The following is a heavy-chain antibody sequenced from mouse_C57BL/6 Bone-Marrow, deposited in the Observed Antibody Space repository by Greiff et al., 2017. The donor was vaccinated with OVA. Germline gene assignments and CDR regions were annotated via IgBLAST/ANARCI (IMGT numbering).Heavy chain of an antibody. CDR3: TPTPWFAY. CDR1: GFNFKDYY. V-gene: IGHV14-1*01. J-gene: IGHJ3*01. Sequence: VQLKESGAELVRPGASVKLSCTASGFNFKDYYMHWVKQRPEQGLEWIGRIDPEDGDTEYAPKFQGKATMTADKSSNTAYLQLSSLTSEDTAVYYCTPTPWFAYWGQGTLVTVSA. CDR2: IDPEDGDT.